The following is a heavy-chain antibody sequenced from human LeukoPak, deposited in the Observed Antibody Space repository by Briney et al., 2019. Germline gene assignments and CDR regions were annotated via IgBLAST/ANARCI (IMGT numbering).Heavy chain of an antibody. V-gene: IGHV5-51*01. J-gene: IGHJ6*03. CDR2: IYPGDSDT. D-gene: IGHD3-10*01. Sequence: GESLKISCKGSGYSFTSYWIGWVRQMPGKGLEWMGIIYPGDSDTRYSPSFQGQVTISADKSISTAYLQWSSLKASDTAMYYCARSNFSSYYGSGSYLGTLYYYYYMDVWGKGTTVTVSS. CDR3: ARSNFSSYYGSGSYLGTLYYYYYMDV. CDR1: GYSFTSYW.